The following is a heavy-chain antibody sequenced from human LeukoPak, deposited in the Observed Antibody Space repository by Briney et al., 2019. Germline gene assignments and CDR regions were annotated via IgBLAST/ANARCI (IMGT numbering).Heavy chain of an antibody. Sequence: GGSLRLSCAASGFTFSSYAMTWVRQAPGKGLEWVSTISDSDGSTFYADSVRGRFTISRDNSKNTLYLQMNSLRAEDTAVYYCSKDRSGSYYGQGFPWGQGTLVTVSS. V-gene: IGHV3-23*01. D-gene: IGHD1-26*01. CDR3: SKDRSGSYYGQGFP. CDR2: ISDSDGST. CDR1: GFTFSSYA. J-gene: IGHJ5*02.